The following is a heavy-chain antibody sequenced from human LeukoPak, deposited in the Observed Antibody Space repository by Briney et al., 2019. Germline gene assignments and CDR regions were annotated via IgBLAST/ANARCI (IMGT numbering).Heavy chain of an antibody. CDR3: ARDKASSYGDYGPFDP. D-gene: IGHD4-17*01. J-gene: IGHJ5*02. CDR1: GGSISSGGYY. Sequence: SSETLSLTCTVSGGSISSGGYYWSWIRQHPGKGLEWIGYIYYSGSTYYNPSLKSRVTISVDTSKNQFSLKLSSVTAADTAVYYCARDKASSYGDYGPFDPWGQGTLVTVSS. CDR2: IYYSGST. V-gene: IGHV4-31*03.